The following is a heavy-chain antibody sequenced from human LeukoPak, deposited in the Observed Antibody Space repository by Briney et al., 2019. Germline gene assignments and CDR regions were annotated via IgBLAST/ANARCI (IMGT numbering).Heavy chain of an antibody. D-gene: IGHD5-24*01. CDR2: ISSSSSYI. J-gene: IGHJ4*02. V-gene: IGHV3-21*01. CDR3: ARGGGYNEIDY. Sequence: PGGSLRLSCAASGFTFSSYSMNWVRQAAGRGLEWVSCISSSSSYIYYADSVKGGFTISRDNAKNSLYLPMNSLRAEGTAVYYCARGGGYNEIDYWGQGTLVTVSS. CDR1: GFTFSSYS.